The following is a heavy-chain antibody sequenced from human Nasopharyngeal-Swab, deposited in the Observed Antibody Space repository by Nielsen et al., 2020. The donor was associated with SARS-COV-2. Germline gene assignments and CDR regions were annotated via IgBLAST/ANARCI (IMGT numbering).Heavy chain of an antibody. J-gene: IGHJ4*02. CDR1: GFSLSTSGVG. V-gene: IGHV2-5*01. CDR2: IYWHDER. Sequence: SGPTLVQPTETLRLTCTFSGFSLSTSGVGVGWIRQPPGKALEWLALIYWHDERRYRPSLKSRLTITKDTSKNQVVLTMTNMDPVDTATYYCAHRSSWYYYFAYWGQGTLVTVSS. CDR3: AHRSSWYYYFAY. D-gene: IGHD6-13*01.